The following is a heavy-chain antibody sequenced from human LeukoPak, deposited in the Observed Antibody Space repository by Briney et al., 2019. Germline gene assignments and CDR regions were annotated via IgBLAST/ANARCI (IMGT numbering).Heavy chain of an antibody. D-gene: IGHD4-17*01. CDR1: GYAFTDYY. CDR2: INPTSGGT. V-gene: IGHV1-2*02. J-gene: IGHJ4*02. Sequence: ASVKVSFKASGYAFTDYYMHWVRQAPGQGLEWMGWINPTSGGTNYAQKFQGRVTMTRDTSISTAYLELSRLTSDDTAVYYCARADYGHYFDYWGQGTLVTVSS. CDR3: ARADYGHYFDY.